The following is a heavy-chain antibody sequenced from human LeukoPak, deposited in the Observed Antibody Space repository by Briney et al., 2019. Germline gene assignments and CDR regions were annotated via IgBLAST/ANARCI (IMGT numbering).Heavy chain of an antibody. CDR2: ILPDGSYE. CDR3: TTKWH. Sequence: GGSLRLSCAASGFTFSDSWMTWVRQAPGEGLEWVANILPDGSYEHYVDSVKGRFTISRDNAKNSLSLQMNSLRTEDTAVYYCTTKWHWGQGTLVTVSS. J-gene: IGHJ4*02. D-gene: IGHD2-8*01. CDR1: GFTFSDSW. V-gene: IGHV3-7*01.